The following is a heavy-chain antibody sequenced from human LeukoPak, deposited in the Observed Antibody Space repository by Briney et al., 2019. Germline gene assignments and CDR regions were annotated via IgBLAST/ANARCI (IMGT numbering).Heavy chain of an antibody. V-gene: IGHV4-4*02. Sequence: SETLSLTCAVSGGSISSSNWWSWVRPPPGKGLEWIGEIYHSGSTNYNPSLKSRVTISVDKSKNQFSLKLSSVTAADTAVYYCARGYVWGSYRPFDYWGQGTLVTVSS. J-gene: IGHJ4*02. CDR3: ARGYVWGSYRPFDY. D-gene: IGHD3-16*02. CDR2: IYHSGST. CDR1: GGSISSSNW.